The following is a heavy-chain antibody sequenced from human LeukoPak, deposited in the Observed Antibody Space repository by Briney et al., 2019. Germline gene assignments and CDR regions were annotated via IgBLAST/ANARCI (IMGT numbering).Heavy chain of an antibody. CDR3: AKRTPLGYNYGMDV. CDR1: GFTFSSYA. Sequence: PGGSLRLSCAASGFTFSSYAMSWVRQAPGKGLEWVSAISGSGGSTYYADSVKGRFTISRDNSKNTLYLQMNSLRVEDTAVYYCAKRTPLGYNYGMDVWGQGTTVTVSS. J-gene: IGHJ6*02. CDR2: ISGSGGST. V-gene: IGHV3-23*01.